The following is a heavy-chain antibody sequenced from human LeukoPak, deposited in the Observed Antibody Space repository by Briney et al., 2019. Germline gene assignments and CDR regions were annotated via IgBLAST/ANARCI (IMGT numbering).Heavy chain of an antibody. CDR1: GFTFRTSW. V-gene: IGHV3-7*03. CDR2: INPDGSEK. Sequence: GGSLRLSCGASGFTFRTSWMNWVRQAPGKGLEWVASINPDGSEKYSVDSVKGRFTISRDNSKNTLYLQMNSLRAEDTAVYYCARRCGSGGSCHSFDYWGQGTLVTVSS. D-gene: IGHD2-15*01. J-gene: IGHJ4*02. CDR3: ARRCGSGGSCHSFDY.